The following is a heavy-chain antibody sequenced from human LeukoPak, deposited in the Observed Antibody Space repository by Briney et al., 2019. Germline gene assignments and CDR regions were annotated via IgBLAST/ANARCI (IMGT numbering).Heavy chain of an antibody. CDR3: ARAVRDCSGSSCFFDY. D-gene: IGHD2-15*01. V-gene: IGHV3-23*01. CDR2: IRGSGDST. J-gene: IGHJ4*02. Sequence: PGGSLRLSCGATGFTFSTYAMDWVRQAPGKGLEWASGIRGSGDSTYYADSVKGRFTISRDNSKNTMYLQMNSLRAEDTAVYYCARAVRDCSGSSCFFDYWGQGTLVTVSS. CDR1: GFTFSTYA.